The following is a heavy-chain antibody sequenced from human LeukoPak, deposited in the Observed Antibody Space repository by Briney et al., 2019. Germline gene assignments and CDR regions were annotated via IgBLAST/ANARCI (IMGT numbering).Heavy chain of an antibody. Sequence: KPSETLSLTCTGSGGSISSYYWSWIRQPPGKGLEWIGYIYYSGSTNYNPSLKSRVTISVDTSKNQFSLKLSSVTAADTAVYYCARTLYYGSGISAFDIWGQGTMVTVSS. CDR1: GGSISSYY. J-gene: IGHJ3*02. CDR2: IYYSGST. CDR3: ARTLYYGSGISAFDI. D-gene: IGHD3-10*01. V-gene: IGHV4-59*01.